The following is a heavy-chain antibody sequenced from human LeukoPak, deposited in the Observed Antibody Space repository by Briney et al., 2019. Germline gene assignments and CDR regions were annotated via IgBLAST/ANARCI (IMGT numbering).Heavy chain of an antibody. CDR2: SKNKDYAHST. Sequence: GGSPRLSCAASGFTFSDHHMDWVRQAPGKGLEWIGRSKNKDYAHSTVYAASVKGRFTFSRDDPKNSLYLQMNSLTTEDTAVYYCTRIFYYGTRGFYPDFWGQGTLVTVSS. CDR1: GFTFSDHH. CDR3: TRIFYYGTRGFYPDF. J-gene: IGHJ4*02. D-gene: IGHD3-10*01. V-gene: IGHV3-72*01.